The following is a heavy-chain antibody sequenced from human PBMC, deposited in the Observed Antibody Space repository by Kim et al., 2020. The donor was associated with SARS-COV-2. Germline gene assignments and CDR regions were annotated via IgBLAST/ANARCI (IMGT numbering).Heavy chain of an antibody. CDR2: GKT. V-gene: IGHV4-31*02. CDR3: ARDVSGGMDV. J-gene: IGHJ6*02. Sequence: GKTYYSPSLKSRVTLSLDKSKNQFSLKINSVTAADTAVYYCARDVSGGMDVWGRGTTVTVSS. D-gene: IGHD6-25*01.